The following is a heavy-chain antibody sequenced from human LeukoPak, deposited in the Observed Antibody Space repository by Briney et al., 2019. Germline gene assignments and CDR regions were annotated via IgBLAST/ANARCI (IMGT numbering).Heavy chain of an antibody. J-gene: IGHJ4*02. D-gene: IGHD3-10*01. V-gene: IGHV1-18*04. Sequence: ASVKVSCKASGYTFSDYGVTWVRQAPGDPLEWMGWISAYNGNTNYAQKLQGRVTMTTDTSTSTAYMELRSLRSDDTAVYYCARDGGTMVRGVIPSDYWGQGNLVTVSS. CDR2: ISAYNGNT. CDR1: GYTFSDYG. CDR3: ARDGGTMVRGVIPSDY.